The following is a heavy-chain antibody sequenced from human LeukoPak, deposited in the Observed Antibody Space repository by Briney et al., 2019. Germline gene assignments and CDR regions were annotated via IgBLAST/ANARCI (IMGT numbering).Heavy chain of an antibody. V-gene: IGHV4-4*07. J-gene: IGHJ3*02. D-gene: IGHD4-17*01. Sequence: SETLSLTCTVSAGSISSYYWSWIRQPAGNGPQRIGRIYTSGSTNYNPSLKSRVTMSVDTSKNQFSLKLSSVTAADTAVYYCARSDDYGDYVGLDAFDIWGQGTMVTVSS. CDR3: ARSDDYGDYVGLDAFDI. CDR1: AGSISSYY. CDR2: IYTSGST.